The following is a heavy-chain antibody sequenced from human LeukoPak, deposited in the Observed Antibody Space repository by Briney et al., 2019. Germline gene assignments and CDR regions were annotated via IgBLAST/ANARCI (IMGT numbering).Heavy chain of an antibody. Sequence: PSETLSLTCTVSGGSISSGGYYWSWIRQHPGKGLEWIGYIYYSGSTYYNPSLKSRVTISVDTSKNQFSLKLSSVTAADTAVYYCARGGRPKSWPNNNWFDPWGQGTLVTVSS. V-gene: IGHV4-31*03. CDR1: GGSISSGGYY. CDR3: ARGGRPKSWPNNNWFDP. CDR2: IYYSGST. J-gene: IGHJ5*02. D-gene: IGHD6-13*01.